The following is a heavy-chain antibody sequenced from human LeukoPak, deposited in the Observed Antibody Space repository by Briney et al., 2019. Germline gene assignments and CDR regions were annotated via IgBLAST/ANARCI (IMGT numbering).Heavy chain of an antibody. Sequence: GGSLRLSCAASGFTFSSYEMNWVRQAPGKGLEWVSYISSSGSTIYYVDSVKGRFTISRDNAKNSLYLQMNSLRAEDTAVYYCARDSNYYGSGGDWGQGTLVTVSS. V-gene: IGHV3-48*03. CDR2: ISSSGSTI. J-gene: IGHJ4*02. CDR3: ARDSNYYGSGGD. CDR1: GFTFSSYE. D-gene: IGHD3-10*01.